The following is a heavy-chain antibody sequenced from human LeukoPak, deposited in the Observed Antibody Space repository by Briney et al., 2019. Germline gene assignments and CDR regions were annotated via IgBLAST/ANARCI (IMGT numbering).Heavy chain of an antibody. D-gene: IGHD3-9*01. CDR3: AKTSTLYYDILTGYAFDI. CDR1: GGSISSYY. V-gene: IGHV4-59*01. CDR2: IYYSGST. J-gene: IGHJ3*02. Sequence: NPSETLSLTCTVSGGSISSYYWSWIRQPPGKGLEWIGYIYYSGSTNYNPSLKSRVTISVDTSKNQFSLKLSSVTAADTAVYYCAKTSTLYYDILTGYAFDIWGQGTMVTVSS.